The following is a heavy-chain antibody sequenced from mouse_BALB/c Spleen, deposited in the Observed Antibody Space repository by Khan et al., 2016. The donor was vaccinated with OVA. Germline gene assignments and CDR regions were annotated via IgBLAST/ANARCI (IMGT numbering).Heavy chain of an antibody. J-gene: IGHJ2*01. Sequence: EVQRVESGPELVKPGASVKISCKASGYSFTGYFMNWVMQSHGKSLEWIGRINPHIGETFYNQKFTGKATLNVDESYSTADMELRSLASADSAVYYCARKNGSDFDYWGQGTTLTVSS. D-gene: IGHD1-1*01. CDR3: ARKNGSDFDY. CDR2: INPHIGET. V-gene: IGHV1-20*02. CDR1: GYSFTGYF.